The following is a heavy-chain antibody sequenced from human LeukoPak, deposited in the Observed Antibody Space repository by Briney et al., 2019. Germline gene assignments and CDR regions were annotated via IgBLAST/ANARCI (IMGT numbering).Heavy chain of an antibody. Sequence: GGSLRLSCAASGFTFSSYGMHWVRQAPGKGLEWVAVMWYDGSNKYYADSVKGRFTISRDNSKNTLYLQMNSLRAEDTAVYYCARDESSGWYSGTFDYWGQGTLVTVSS. CDR2: MWYDGSNK. V-gene: IGHV3-33*01. CDR1: GFTFSSYG. CDR3: ARDESSGWYSGTFDY. J-gene: IGHJ4*02. D-gene: IGHD6-19*01.